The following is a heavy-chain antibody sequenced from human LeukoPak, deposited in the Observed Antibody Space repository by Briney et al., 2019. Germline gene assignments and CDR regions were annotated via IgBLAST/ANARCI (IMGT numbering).Heavy chain of an antibody. CDR1: GFTVTNDY. Sequence: GGSLRLSCAVSGFTVTNDYMNWVRQAPGKGLEWVSIIYSGGSTYYADSVKGRFTISRDSSNNALFLQMSNLRADDSGLYYCATDVRSSPLGFWGHGTLVTVSS. CDR3: ATDVRSSPLGF. J-gene: IGHJ4*01. V-gene: IGHV3-66*01. D-gene: IGHD6-13*01. CDR2: IYSGGST.